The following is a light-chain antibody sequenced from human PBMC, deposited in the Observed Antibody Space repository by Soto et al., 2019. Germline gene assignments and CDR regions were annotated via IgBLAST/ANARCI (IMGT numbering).Light chain of an antibody. CDR3: QRDYHGWT. CDR2: DAS. Sequence: AIQMTQSPSSLSASVGDRVTITCRASLGSGNDLGWYQQKPGKAPKLLIYDASTLQSWVPSRFSGSGSGADFTLTISSLQPEDFGTYYCQRDYHGWTFGQGTKVAIK. V-gene: IGKV1-6*01. CDR1: LGSGND. J-gene: IGKJ1*01.